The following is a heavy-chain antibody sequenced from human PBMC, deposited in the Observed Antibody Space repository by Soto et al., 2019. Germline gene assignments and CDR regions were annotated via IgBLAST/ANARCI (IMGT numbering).Heavy chain of an antibody. CDR1: GFTFSSYT. D-gene: IGHD2-15*01. CDR3: AKARCSGDTCYVPDY. V-gene: IGHV3-23*01. Sequence: EVQVFESGGGLVQPGGSLRLSCAASGFTFSSYTMAWVRQAPGKGLEWVSSISGSGGSPYYADSVQGRFTISRDNYKNTVSLQMNSLRAEDTATYYCAKARCSGDTCYVPDYWGHGTLVTVSS. J-gene: IGHJ4*01. CDR2: ISGSGGSP.